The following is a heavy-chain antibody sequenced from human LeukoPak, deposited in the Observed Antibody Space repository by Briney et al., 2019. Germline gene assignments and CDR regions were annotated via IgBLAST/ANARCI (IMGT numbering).Heavy chain of an antibody. V-gene: IGHV3-23*01. CDR2: ISVSGGST. J-gene: IGHJ4*02. CDR3: AKALFDSSSWYTSPPDY. Sequence: GGSLRLSCAASGFTFSGYAMSWCRRAPGKGLDWGSAISVSGGSTYYADSVKGRFTISRDNSKDTLYLQMNSLRAEDTAVYYCAKALFDSSSWYTSPPDYWGQGTLVTVSS. D-gene: IGHD6-13*01. CDR1: GFTFSGYA.